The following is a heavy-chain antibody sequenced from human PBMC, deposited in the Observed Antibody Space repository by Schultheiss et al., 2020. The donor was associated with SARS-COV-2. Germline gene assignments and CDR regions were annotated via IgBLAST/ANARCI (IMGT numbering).Heavy chain of an antibody. V-gene: IGHV3-7*03. CDR3: ARDLIGNSY. Sequence: GESLKISCAASGFTFSSYWMSWVRQAPGKGLEWVANIKQDGSEKYYVDSVKGRFTISRDNAKNSLYLQMNSLRAEDTAVYYCARDLIGNSYWGQGTLVTVSS. D-gene: IGHD3-16*01. CDR2: IKQDGSEK. J-gene: IGHJ4*02. CDR1: GFTFSSYW.